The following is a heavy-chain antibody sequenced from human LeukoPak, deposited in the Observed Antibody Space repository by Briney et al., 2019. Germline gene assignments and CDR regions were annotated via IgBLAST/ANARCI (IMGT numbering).Heavy chain of an antibody. Sequence: ASVKVSCKVSGYTLTELSMHWVRQAPGKGLEWMGGFDPEDGETIYAQKFQGRVTMTEDTSTGTAYMELSSLRSEDTAVYYCATAMGPLGAFDIWGQGTMVTVSS. V-gene: IGHV1-24*01. D-gene: IGHD3-10*01. CDR1: GYTLTELS. CDR2: FDPEDGET. J-gene: IGHJ3*02. CDR3: ATAMGPLGAFDI.